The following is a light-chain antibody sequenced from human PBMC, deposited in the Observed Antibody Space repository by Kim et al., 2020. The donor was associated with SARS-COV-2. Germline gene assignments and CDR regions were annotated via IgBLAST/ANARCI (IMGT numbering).Light chain of an antibody. CDR2: GNS. CDR1: SSNIVAGYD. V-gene: IGLV1-40*01. J-gene: IGLJ3*02. CDR3: QSYDSSMSGWL. Sequence: QRVTNSSTRSSSNIVAGYDVHWYQQLPGTAPTLLIYGNSHRASGVPDRFSGSKSGTSAFLAITGLQAEDEADYYCQSYDSSMSGWLFGGGTKLTFL.